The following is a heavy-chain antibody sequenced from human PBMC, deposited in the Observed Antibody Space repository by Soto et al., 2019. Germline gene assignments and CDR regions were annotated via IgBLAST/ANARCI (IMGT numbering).Heavy chain of an antibody. CDR3: ARGYYDFWSGYYTRYYYYGMDV. D-gene: IGHD3-3*01. CDR2: INHSGST. V-gene: IGHV4-34*01. CDR1: GGSFSGYY. J-gene: IGHJ6*02. Sequence: SETLSLTCAFYGGSFSGYYWSWLRLPPGKGLEWIGGINHSGSTNYNPSLKSRVTISVDTSKNQFSLKLSSVTAADTAVYYCARGYYDFWSGYYTRYYYYGMDVWGQGTTVT.